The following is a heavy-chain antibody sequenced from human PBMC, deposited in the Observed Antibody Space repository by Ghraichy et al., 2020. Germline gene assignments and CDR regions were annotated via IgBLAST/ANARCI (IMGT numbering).Heavy chain of an antibody. CDR3: ARGRIIVVVTATPYYFDY. Sequence: SETLSLTCAVYGGSFSGYYWSWIRQPPGKGLEWIGEINHSGSTNYNPSLKSRVTISVDTSKNQFSLKLSSVTAADTAVYYCARGRIIVVVTATPYYFDYWGQGTLVTVSS. CDR2: INHSGST. CDR1: GGSFSGYY. D-gene: IGHD2-21*02. V-gene: IGHV4-34*01. J-gene: IGHJ4*02.